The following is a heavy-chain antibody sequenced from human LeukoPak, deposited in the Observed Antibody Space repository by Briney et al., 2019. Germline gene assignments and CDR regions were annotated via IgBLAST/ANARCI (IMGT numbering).Heavy chain of an antibody. CDR3: ASRRSGWPNDAFDI. V-gene: IGHV3-48*01. D-gene: IGHD6-19*01. CDR2: IGTSSTTI. Sequence: GGSLRLSCAASGFTFSSYTMNWVRQPPGKGLEWVSNIGTSSTTIYYADSVKGRFTISRDNAKNSLYLQMNSLRADDTAVYYCASRRSGWPNDAFDIWGQGTMVTVTS. J-gene: IGHJ3*02. CDR1: GFTFSSYT.